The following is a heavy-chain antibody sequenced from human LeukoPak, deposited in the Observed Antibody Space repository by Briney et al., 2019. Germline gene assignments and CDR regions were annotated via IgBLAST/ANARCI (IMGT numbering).Heavy chain of an antibody. J-gene: IGHJ6*03. CDR3: ARSAAMGYYYYYYMDV. V-gene: IGHV5-51*01. D-gene: IGHD5-18*01. CDR2: IYPGDSDT. CDR1: GYSFTSYW. Sequence: VESLKISCKGSGYSFTSYWIGWVRQMPGKGLEWMGIIYPGDSDTRYSPSFQGQVTISADKSISTAYLQWSSLKASDTAMYYCARSAAMGYYYYYYMDVWGKGTTVTVSS.